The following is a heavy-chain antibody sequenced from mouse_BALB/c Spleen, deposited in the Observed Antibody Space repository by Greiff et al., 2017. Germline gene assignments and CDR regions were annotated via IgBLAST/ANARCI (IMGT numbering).Heavy chain of an antibody. CDR2: IRSKSNNYAT. D-gene: IGHD2-14*01. CDR1: GFTFNTNA. Sequence: EVQLVETGGGLVQPKGSLKLSCAASGFTFNTNAMNWVRQAPGKGLEWVARIRSKSNNYATYYADSVKDRFTISRDDSQSMLYLQMNNLKTEDTAMYYCVRGHRYDRMDYWGQGTSVTVSS. V-gene: IGHV10S3*01. J-gene: IGHJ4*01. CDR3: VRGHRYDRMDY.